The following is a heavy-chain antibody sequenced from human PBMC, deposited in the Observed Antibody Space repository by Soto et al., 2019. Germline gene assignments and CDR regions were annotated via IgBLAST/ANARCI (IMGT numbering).Heavy chain of an antibody. CDR3: AKDRLAVIFDY. V-gene: IGHV3-23*01. CDR1: GFTFNNYA. D-gene: IGHD3-10*01. J-gene: IGHJ4*02. CDR2: ISATGGST. Sequence: GGSLRLSCTASGFTFNNYAMNWVRQAPGKGLEWVATISATGGSTYYADSVKGRFTISRDNSKNTLYLQMNGLRVEDTAVYYCAKDRLAVIFDYWGQGTQVTVSS.